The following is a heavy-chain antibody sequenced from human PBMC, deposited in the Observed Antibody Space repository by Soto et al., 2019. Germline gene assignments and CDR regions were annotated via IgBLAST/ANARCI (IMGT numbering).Heavy chain of an antibody. J-gene: IGHJ3*02. CDR1: GFTFSSYG. CDR2: ISYDGSNK. V-gene: IGHV3-30*18. Sequence: LRLSCAASGFTFSSYGMHWVRQAPGKGLEWVAVISYDGSNKYYADSVKGRFTISRDNSKNTLYLQMNSLRAEDTAVYYCAKKLDGYNYKAFDIWGQGTMVTVS. CDR3: AKKLDGYNYKAFDI. D-gene: IGHD5-12*01.